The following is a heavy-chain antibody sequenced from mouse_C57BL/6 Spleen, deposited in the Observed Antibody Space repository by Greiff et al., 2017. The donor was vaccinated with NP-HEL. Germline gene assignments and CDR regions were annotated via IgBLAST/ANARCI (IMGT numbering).Heavy chain of an antibody. CDR3: ARSRGTYYSFAY. J-gene: IGHJ3*01. V-gene: IGHV1-54*01. D-gene: IGHD2-12*01. CDR1: GYAFTNYL. CDR2: INPGSGGT. Sequence: QVQLQQSGAELVRPGTSVKVSCKASGYAFTNYLIEWVKQRPGQGLEWIGVINPGSGGTNYNEKFKGKATLTADKSSSTAYMQLSSLTSEDSAVYFCARSRGTYYSFAYWGQGTLVTVSA.